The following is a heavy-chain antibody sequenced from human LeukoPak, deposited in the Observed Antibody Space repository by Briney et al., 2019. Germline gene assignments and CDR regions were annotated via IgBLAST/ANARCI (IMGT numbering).Heavy chain of an antibody. CDR3: ARDSSIAARDSYNWFDP. CDR1: GGTFIIYT. D-gene: IGHD6-6*01. V-gene: IGHV1-69*04. Sequence: GASVTVSFKASGGTFIIYTISWVRQAPGQGLEWMGRIIPILGIANYAQKFQGRVTITADKSTSTAYMELSSLRSEDTAVYYCARDSSIAARDSYNWFDPWGQGTLVTVSS. CDR2: IIPILGIA. J-gene: IGHJ5*02.